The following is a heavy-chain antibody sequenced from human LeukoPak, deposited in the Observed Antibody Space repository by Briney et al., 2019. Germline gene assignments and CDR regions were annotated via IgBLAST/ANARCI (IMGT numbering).Heavy chain of an antibody. CDR1: GFTFSSYV. CDR3: AKFEFGF. CDR2: ISGSGGST. V-gene: IGHV3-23*01. D-gene: IGHD3-16*01. J-gene: IGHJ4*02. Sequence: GGSLRLSCAVSGFTFSSYVMSWVRQAPGKGLEWVSAISGSGGSTYYADSVKGRFTISRDNSKNTLYLQMNSLRDENTAVYYGAKFEFGFWGQGTLVTVSS.